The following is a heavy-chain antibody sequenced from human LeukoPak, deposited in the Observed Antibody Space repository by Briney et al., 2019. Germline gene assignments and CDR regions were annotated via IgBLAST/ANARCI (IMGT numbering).Heavy chain of an antibody. V-gene: IGHV1-69*13. CDR1: GGTFSTFA. D-gene: IGHD5-12*01. J-gene: IGHJ4*02. Sequence: SVKVSCKASGGTFSTFAINWVRQAPGQGLEWMGGIIPVFGSAHSAQKFQGRLTLTADESTSSVYMELSSLRSEDTAVYYCARGRPSGPHREFDYWGQGTLVTVSS. CDR2: IIPVFGSA. CDR3: ARGRPSGPHREFDY.